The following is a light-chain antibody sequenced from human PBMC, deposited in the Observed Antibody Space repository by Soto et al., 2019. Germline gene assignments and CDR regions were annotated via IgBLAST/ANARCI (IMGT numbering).Light chain of an antibody. J-gene: IGKJ5*01. CDR3: QHYDPAKVT. CDR1: QNIDNY. Sequence: DIHMTQSPSSLSASVGHRVTITCQASQNIDNYLNWYQQKQGKAPNLLIYDASSLKTGVPSRLSGSGYGTDFTFTINSLKHEDFATYYCQHYDPAKVTFGHGTRLEI. CDR2: DAS. V-gene: IGKV1-33*01.